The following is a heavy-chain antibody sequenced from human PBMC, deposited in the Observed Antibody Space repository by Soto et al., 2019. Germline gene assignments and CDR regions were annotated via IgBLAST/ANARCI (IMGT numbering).Heavy chain of an antibody. Sequence: ASVKVSCKASGYTFTSYDINWVRQASGQGLEWMGWMNPNSGNTGYAQKFQGRVTMTRNTSISTAYMELSSLRSEDTAVYYCARGITIFGVVRTYYYMDVWGKGTTVTVSS. D-gene: IGHD3-3*01. CDR3: ARGITIFGVVRTYYYMDV. CDR2: MNPNSGNT. CDR1: GYTFTSYD. V-gene: IGHV1-8*01. J-gene: IGHJ6*03.